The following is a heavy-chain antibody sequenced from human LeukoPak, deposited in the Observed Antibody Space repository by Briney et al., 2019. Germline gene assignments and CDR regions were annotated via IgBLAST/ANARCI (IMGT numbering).Heavy chain of an antibody. Sequence: SETLSLTCAVYGGSFSGYYWSWIRQPPGKGREWIGEINHSGSTNYNPSLKSRVTISVDTSKNQFSLKLSSVTAADTAVYYCARGHDYSNYGWFDPWGQGTLVTVSS. J-gene: IGHJ5*02. CDR3: ARGHDYSNYGWFDP. CDR2: INHSGST. D-gene: IGHD4-11*01. CDR1: GGSFSGYY. V-gene: IGHV4-34*01.